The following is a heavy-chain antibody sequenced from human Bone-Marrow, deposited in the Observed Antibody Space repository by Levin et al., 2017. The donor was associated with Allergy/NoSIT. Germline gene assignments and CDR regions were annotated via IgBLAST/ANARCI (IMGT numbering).Heavy chain of an antibody. V-gene: IGHV3-30*04. CDR3: ARDREEVVGATNLDY. Sequence: GESLKISCAASGFTFSSYAMHWVRQAPGKGLEWVAVISYDGSNKYYADSVKGRFTISRDNSKNTLYLQMNSLRAEDTAVYYCARDREEVVGATNLDYWGQGTLVTVSS. J-gene: IGHJ4*02. D-gene: IGHD1-26*01. CDR1: GFTFSSYA. CDR2: ISYDGSNK.